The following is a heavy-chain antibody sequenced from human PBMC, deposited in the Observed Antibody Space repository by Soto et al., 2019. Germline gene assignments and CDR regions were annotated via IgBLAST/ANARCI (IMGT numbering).Heavy chain of an antibody. V-gene: IGHV3-21*01. D-gene: IGHD6-19*01. Sequence: IIQAPGKGLEWVSSISSSSSYIYYADSVKGRFTISRDNAKNSLYLQMNSLRAEDTAVYYCASGGYGDAFDIWGQGTMVTVSS. CDR3: ASGGYGDAFDI. J-gene: IGHJ3*02. CDR2: ISSSSSYI.